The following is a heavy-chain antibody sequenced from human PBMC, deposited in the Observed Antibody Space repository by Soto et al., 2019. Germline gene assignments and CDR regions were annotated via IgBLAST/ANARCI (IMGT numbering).Heavy chain of an antibody. CDR1: GGTFSSYA. D-gene: IGHD2-21*02. V-gene: IGHV1-69*13. Sequence: SVKVSCKAFGGTFSSYAICWVRQAPGQGLEWMGGIIPMFDSTNYAQKFQGRVTITADESTSTAFMELSSLRSEDTAVYYCARRVVATSVRDIAYYYYGLDVWGQGTTVTVSS. J-gene: IGHJ6*02. CDR2: IIPMFDST. CDR3: ARRVVATSVRDIAYYYYGLDV.